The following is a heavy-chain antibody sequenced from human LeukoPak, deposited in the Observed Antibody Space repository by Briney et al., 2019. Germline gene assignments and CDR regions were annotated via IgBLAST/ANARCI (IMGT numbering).Heavy chain of an antibody. CDR1: GFTFSNHW. Sequence: GGSLRLSCAASGFTFSNHWMSWVRQAPGKGLEWVANIKKDGSEKYYVDAVKGRFTISRDNAKTSLYLQMNSLRAEDTAVYYCARDLSGVTGYTYGRGIDYWGQGTLVTVSS. CDR2: IKKDGSEK. D-gene: IGHD5-18*01. V-gene: IGHV3-7*01. J-gene: IGHJ4*02. CDR3: ARDLSGVTGYTYGRGIDY.